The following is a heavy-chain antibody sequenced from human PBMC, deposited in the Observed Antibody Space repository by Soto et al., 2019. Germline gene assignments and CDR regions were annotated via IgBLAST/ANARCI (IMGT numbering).Heavy chain of an antibody. CDR2: ISGSGGST. V-gene: IGHV3-23*01. J-gene: IGHJ6*02. Sequence: EVQLLESGGGLVQPGGSLRLSCAASGFTFSSYAMSWVRQAPGKGLEWVSAISGSGGSTYYADSVKGRFTISRDNSKNTLYLQMNSLRAEDTAVYYCVKEGRDSSGYYLNYYYYGMDVWGQGTTVTVSS. CDR3: VKEGRDSSGYYLNYYYYGMDV. CDR1: GFTFSSYA. D-gene: IGHD3-22*01.